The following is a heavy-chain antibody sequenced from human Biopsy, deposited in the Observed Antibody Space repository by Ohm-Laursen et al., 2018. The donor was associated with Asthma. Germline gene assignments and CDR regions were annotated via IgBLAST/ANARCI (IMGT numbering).Heavy chain of an antibody. J-gene: IGHJ4*02. CDR2: ISYDGSSI. CDR1: RFTYE. Sequence: SLRLSCAALRFTYEMHWVRQAPGMGLEWVAVISYDGSSIYYADSVKGRFTISRDNSKNTLSLQMNSLTAEDTAVYYCAKEGVAGTHIEDWGQGTLVTVSS. D-gene: IGHD6-19*01. V-gene: IGHV3-30*04. CDR3: AKEGVAGTHIED.